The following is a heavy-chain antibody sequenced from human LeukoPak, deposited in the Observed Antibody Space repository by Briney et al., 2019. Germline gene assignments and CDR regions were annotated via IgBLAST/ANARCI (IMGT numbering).Heavy chain of an antibody. CDR2: IYRSGST. CDR1: GFIVSANY. D-gene: IGHD2-21*01. J-gene: IGHJ4*02. CDR3: ARLSNTIICGGECWVDY. Sequence: GGSLRLSCAPSGFIVSANYMSWVRQAPGKGLEWVSLIYRSGSTDYADSVKGRFTISRDNSKNTLYLQMNNLRAEDTAVYYCARLSNTIICGGECWVDYWGQGTLVTVSS. V-gene: IGHV3-53*01.